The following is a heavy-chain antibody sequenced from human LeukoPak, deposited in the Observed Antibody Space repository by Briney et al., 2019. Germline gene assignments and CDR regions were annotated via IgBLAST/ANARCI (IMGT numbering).Heavy chain of an antibody. D-gene: IGHD3-10*01. J-gene: IGHJ5*02. CDR1: GYTFTGYY. CDR2: ISPNSGGT. Sequence: ASVKVSCKASGYTFTGYYMHWVRQAPGQGLEWMGWISPNSGGTNYAQKFQGRVTMTRDTSISTAYMELSRLRSDDTAVYYCARGLVTMVRGPRAYWFDPWGQGTLVTVSS. CDR3: ARGLVTMVRGPRAYWFDP. V-gene: IGHV1-2*02.